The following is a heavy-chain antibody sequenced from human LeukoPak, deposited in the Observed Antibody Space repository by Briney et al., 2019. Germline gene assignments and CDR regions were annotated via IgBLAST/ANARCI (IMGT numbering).Heavy chain of an antibody. Sequence: ASVKVSCKASGGTFSSYAISWVRQAPGPGLEWMGGIIPIFGTANYTQKFQGRVTITTDESTSTAYMELSSLRSEDTAVYYCATHPQGYFDYWGQGTLVTVSS. CDR2: IIPIFGTA. J-gene: IGHJ4*02. CDR3: ATHPQGYFDY. V-gene: IGHV1-69*05. CDR1: GGTFSSYA.